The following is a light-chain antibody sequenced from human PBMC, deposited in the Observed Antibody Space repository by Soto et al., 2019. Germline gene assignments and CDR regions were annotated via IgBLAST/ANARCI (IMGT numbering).Light chain of an antibody. J-gene: IGKJ5*01. CDR3: QQRSNWPMYT. CDR2: DAS. V-gene: IGKV3-11*01. Sequence: EIVMTQSPATLSVSPGERATLSCRASQSISTYLAWYQQKPGQPPRLLIYDASNRATGIPARFSGSGSGTDFTLTISSLEPEDFAVYYCQQRSNWPMYTFGQGTRLEIK. CDR1: QSISTY.